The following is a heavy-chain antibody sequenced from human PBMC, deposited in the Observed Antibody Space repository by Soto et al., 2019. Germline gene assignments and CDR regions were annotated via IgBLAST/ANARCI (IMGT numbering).Heavy chain of an antibody. CDR2: TYYRSKWYN. D-gene: IGHD1-26*01. CDR3: AREIVGATTGAFDI. V-gene: IGHV6-1*01. J-gene: IGHJ3*02. CDR1: GASVTSNSAA. Sequence: SQTLSLTCAISGASVTSNSAAWNWIRQSPSRGLEWLGRTYYRSKWYNDYAGSVKSRITINPDTSKNQFSLQLNSVTPEDTAVYYCAREIVGATTGAFDIWGQGTMVTVSS.